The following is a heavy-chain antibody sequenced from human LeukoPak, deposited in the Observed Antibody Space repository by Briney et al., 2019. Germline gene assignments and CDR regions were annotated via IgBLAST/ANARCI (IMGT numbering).Heavy chain of an antibody. V-gene: IGHV3-7*01. CDR1: GFTFNSYW. J-gene: IGHJ6*03. D-gene: IGHD4-17*01. CDR2: IKQDGSEE. CDR3: ARDRPSYGDYWSYYYYMDV. Sequence: GGSLTLSCAASGFTFNSYWMTWVRQAPGKGLEWVANIKQDGSEEYYVDSVKGRFTISRDNAKNSLYLQMNSLRAEDTAVYYCARDRPSYGDYWSYYYYMDVWGKGTTVTVSS.